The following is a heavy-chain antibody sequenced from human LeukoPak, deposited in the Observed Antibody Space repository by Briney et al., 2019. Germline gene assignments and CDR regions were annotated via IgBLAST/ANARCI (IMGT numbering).Heavy chain of an antibody. V-gene: IGHV3-21*06. CDR2: TSGSSSYI. CDR3: ARGGDPVDY. D-gene: IGHD3-16*01. CDR1: AFTFSRYS. J-gene: IGHJ4*02. Sequence: GASLRLACAASAFTFSRYSMNWVSLHPGGGLDWVAGTSGSSSYILYAYSVKGRFTMSRDNAKNSVDLQMNSLRVEDSAVYYCARGGDPVDYWGQGTLVTVSS.